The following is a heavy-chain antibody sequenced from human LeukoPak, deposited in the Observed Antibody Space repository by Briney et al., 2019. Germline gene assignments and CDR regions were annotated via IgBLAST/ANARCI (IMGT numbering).Heavy chain of an antibody. J-gene: IGHJ4*02. Sequence: PSETLSLTCAVYGGSFSGYYWSWIRQPPGKGLEWIGEINHSGSTNYNPSLKSRVTISVDTSKNQFSLKLSSVTAADTAVYYCARGSGYSSGWYVGGSPNYFDYWGQGTLVTVSS. CDR3: ARGSGYSSGWYVGGSPNYFDY. CDR1: GGSFSGYY. CDR2: INHSGST. V-gene: IGHV4-34*01. D-gene: IGHD6-19*01.